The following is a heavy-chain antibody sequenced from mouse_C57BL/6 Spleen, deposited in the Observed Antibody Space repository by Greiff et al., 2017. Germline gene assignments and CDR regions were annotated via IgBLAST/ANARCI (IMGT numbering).Heavy chain of an antibody. CDR3: ARRLYFDY. V-gene: IGHV1-82*01. D-gene: IGHD3-2*02. J-gene: IGHJ2*01. Sequence: QVQLKESGPELVKPGASVKISCTASGYAFSSSWMNWVKQRPGKGLEWIGRIYPGDGDTNYNGKFKGKATLTADKSSSTAYMQLSSLTSEDSAVYCCARRLYFDYWGQGTTLTVSS. CDR1: GYAFSSSW. CDR2: IYPGDGDT.